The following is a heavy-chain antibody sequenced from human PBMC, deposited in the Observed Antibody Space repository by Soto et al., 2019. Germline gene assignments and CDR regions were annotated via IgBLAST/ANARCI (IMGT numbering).Heavy chain of an antibody. CDR1: GFTFSSYA. CDR3: AKDPYYYYYMDV. CDR2: ISGSGGST. Sequence: GGSLRRSCAASGFTFSSYAISWLRQAPGKGLEWVSAISGSGGSTYYADSVKGRFTISRDNSKNTLYLQMNSLRAEDTAVYYCAKDPYYYYYMDVWGKGTTVTVSS. V-gene: IGHV3-23*01. J-gene: IGHJ6*03.